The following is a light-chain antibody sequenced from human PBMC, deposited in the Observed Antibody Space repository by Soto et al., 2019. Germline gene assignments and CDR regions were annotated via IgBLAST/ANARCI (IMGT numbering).Light chain of an antibody. V-gene: IGLV2-14*01. CDR1: SSDVGGYNY. CDR3: SSYTSSSTLVV. CDR2: EVS. Sequence: QSALTQPASVSGSPGQSITISCTGTSSDVGGYNYVSWYQQHPGKAPKVMIYEVSNRPSGVSNRFSGSKSGNTASLTISGLQAEDEADYYYSSYTSSSTLVVFGTGTKLTVL. J-gene: IGLJ1*01.